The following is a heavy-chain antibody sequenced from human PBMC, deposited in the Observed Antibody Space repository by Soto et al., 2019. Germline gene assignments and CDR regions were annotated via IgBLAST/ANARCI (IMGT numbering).Heavy chain of an antibody. V-gene: IGHV4-59*02. D-gene: IGHD1-26*01. CDR1: GGSVSGYY. Sequence: PSETLSLTCTVSGGSVSGYYWSWIRQPPGKGLEWIGYIYYGGTTLYNPSLKSRVTISVDKSNNQFSLKLRSVTAADTAVYYCARVSGSYYYGMDVWGQGTTVTVSS. CDR3: ARVSGSYYYGMDV. CDR2: IYYGGTT. J-gene: IGHJ6*02.